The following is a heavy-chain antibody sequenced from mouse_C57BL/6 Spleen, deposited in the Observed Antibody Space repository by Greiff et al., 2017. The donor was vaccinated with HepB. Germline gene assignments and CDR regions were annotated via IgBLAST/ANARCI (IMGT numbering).Heavy chain of an antibody. Sequence: QVQLQQPGTELVKPGASVKLSCKASGYTFTSYWMHWVKQRPGQGLEWIGNINPSNGGTNYNEKFKSKATLTVDKSSSTAYMQLSSLISEDAAVFYCSGPPLYWYFDVWGTGTTVTVSS. V-gene: IGHV1-53*01. CDR3: SGPPLYWYFDV. J-gene: IGHJ1*03. CDR2: INPSNGGT. CDR1: GYTFTSYW.